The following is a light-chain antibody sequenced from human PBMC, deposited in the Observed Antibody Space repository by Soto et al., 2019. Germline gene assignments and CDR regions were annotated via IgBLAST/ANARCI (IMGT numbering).Light chain of an antibody. Sequence: QSVLTQPPSVSGAPGQRVTISCTGSSSNIGAGYDVHWYQQIPGAAPRLLIYGNINRPSGVPDRFSGAKSATSNSLAITGLQAEDEADYYCQSYDSSLSVGVFGTGTKLTVL. CDR3: QSYDSSLSVGV. CDR1: SSNIGAGYD. CDR2: GNI. J-gene: IGLJ1*01. V-gene: IGLV1-40*01.